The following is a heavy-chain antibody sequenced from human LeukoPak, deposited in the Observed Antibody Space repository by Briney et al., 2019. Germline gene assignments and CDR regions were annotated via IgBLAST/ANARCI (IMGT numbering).Heavy chain of an antibody. CDR3: ARDRRNYGDYGSAFDI. V-gene: IGHV1-2*02. CDR2: INPNTGGT. CDR1: GYTFIGYY. Sequence: ASVKVSCKASGYTFIGYYMHWVRQAPGQGLEWMGWINPNTGGTNFVQKFQGRVTMTRDTSTSTVYMELSSLRSEDTAVYYCARDRRNYGDYGSAFDIWGQGTMVTVSS. D-gene: IGHD4-17*01. J-gene: IGHJ3*02.